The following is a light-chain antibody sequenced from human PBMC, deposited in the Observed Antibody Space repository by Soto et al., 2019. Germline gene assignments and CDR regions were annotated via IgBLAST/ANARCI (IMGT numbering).Light chain of an antibody. J-gene: IGKJ1*01. V-gene: IGKV1-27*01. CDR3: QKYNSALWT. CDR2: AAS. Sequence: DIQMTQSPSSLSASVGDRVTITCRASQGISNYLAWYQQKPGKVPKLLIYAASTLQTGVPSRFSGSGSGTDFTLTISSQQPEDVATYYCQKYNSALWTFGQGTKVEIK. CDR1: QGISNY.